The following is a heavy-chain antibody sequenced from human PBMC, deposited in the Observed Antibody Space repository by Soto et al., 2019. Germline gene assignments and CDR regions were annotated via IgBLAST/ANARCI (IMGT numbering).Heavy chain of an antibody. CDR2: IRDDGGEK. J-gene: IGHJ4*02. CDR1: GLGFRSYC. Sequence: EVQLVESGGGLVRPGGSLRLSGVVSGLGFRSYCMSWVRQAPGKRLEWVANIRDDGGEKYYLDSVKGRFTISRDNGQSSLNLQMNTLTVEDTAVYYCARSYNWGQGTLVTVSS. V-gene: IGHV3-7*03. CDR3: ARSYN.